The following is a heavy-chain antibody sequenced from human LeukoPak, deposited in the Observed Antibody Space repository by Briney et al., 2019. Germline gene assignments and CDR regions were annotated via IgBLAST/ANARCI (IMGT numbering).Heavy chain of an antibody. V-gene: IGHV1-69*05. J-gene: IGHJ3*02. CDR1: GGTFSSYA. D-gene: IGHD4-17*01. Sequence: SVKVSCKASGGTFSSYAISWVRQAPGQGLEWMGRIIPIFGTANYAQKFQGRVTITTDESTSTVYMELSSLRSEDTAVYYCARDRNYGDWDDAFDIWGQGTMVTVSS. CDR2: IIPIFGTA. CDR3: ARDRNYGDWDDAFDI.